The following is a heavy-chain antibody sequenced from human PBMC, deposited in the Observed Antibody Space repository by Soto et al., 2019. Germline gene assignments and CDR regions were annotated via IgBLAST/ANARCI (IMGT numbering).Heavy chain of an antibody. CDR1: GGSISSRGYY. CDR3: ATSNWLDP. J-gene: IGHJ5*02. Sequence: SETLSLTCTVSGGSISSRGYYWGWIRQPPGKGLEWIGTIYYSGSTYYNPSLKSRVTISVDTSKNQFSLKLSSVTAADTAVYYCATSNWLDPWGQGTLVTVSS. CDR2: IYYSGST. V-gene: IGHV4-39*01.